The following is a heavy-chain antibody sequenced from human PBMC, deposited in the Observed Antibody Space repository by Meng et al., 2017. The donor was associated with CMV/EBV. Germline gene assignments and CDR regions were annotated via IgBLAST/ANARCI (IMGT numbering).Heavy chain of an antibody. V-gene: IGHV4-39*07. CDR3: ARAIYCSSTSCHNWFDP. J-gene: IGHJ5*02. Sequence: ISSSSSYWGWIRQPPGKGLEWIGSIYYSGSTYYNPSLKSRVTISVDTSKNQFSLKLSSVTAADTAVYYCARAIYCSSTSCHNWFDPWGQGTLVTVSS. CDR1: ISSSSSY. CDR2: IYYSGST. D-gene: IGHD2-2*01.